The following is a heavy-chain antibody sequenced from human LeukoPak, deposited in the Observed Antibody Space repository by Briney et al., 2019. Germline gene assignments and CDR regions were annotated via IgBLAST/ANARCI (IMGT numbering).Heavy chain of an antibody. V-gene: IGHV1-8*01. J-gene: IGHJ4*02. Sequence: ASVKVSCKASGYTFTSSDINWVRQATGQGLEWMGWMNPNSGNTGYAQKFQGRVTMTRNTSISTAYMELSSLRSEDTAVYYCARDCSSTSCSDYWGQGTLVTVPS. CDR3: ARDCSSTSCSDY. D-gene: IGHD2-2*01. CDR1: GYTFTSSD. CDR2: MNPNSGNT.